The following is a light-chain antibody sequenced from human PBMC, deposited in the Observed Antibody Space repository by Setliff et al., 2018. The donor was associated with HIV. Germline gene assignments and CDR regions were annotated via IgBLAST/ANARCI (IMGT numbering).Light chain of an antibody. V-gene: IGLV2-14*01. J-gene: IGLJ1*01. CDR3: CSYAGSSTFEV. Sequence: QSALTQPASVSGSPGQSITISCTGTSSDVGGYNYVSWYQQHPGKAPKLMIYEVSNRPSGVSNRFSGSKSGNTASLTISGLQAEDEADYYCCSYAGSSTFEVFGTGTKVTVL. CDR1: SSDVGGYNY. CDR2: EVS.